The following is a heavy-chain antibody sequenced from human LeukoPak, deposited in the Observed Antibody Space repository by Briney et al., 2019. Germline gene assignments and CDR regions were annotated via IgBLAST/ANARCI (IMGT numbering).Heavy chain of an antibody. D-gene: IGHD3-22*01. CDR3: ARKHETSAFLLAF. Sequence: PGGSLRLSCAASGFTFSNYAMSWVRQAPGKGLEWVSTISGSTVNTYYADCGKGRFTISRDNSKNTLYLQMNSLRAEDTAVYYCARKHETSAFLLAFWGQGTLVTVSS. J-gene: IGHJ4*02. CDR1: GFTFSNYA. CDR2: ISGSTVNT. V-gene: IGHV3-23*01.